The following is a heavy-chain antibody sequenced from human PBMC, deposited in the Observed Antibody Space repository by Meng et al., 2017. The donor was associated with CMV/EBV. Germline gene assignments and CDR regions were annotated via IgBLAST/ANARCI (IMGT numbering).Heavy chain of an antibody. CDR2: IYYSGST. V-gene: IGHV4-39*07. CDR1: GGSISSSSYY. Sequence: SETLSLTCTVSGGSISSSSYYWGWIRQPPGKGLEWIGSIYYSGSTYYNPSLKSRVTISVDTSKNQFSLKLSSVTAADTAVYYCARDGQTNDFWGGQYYYYYYGMDVWGQGTTVTVSS. J-gene: IGHJ6*02. D-gene: IGHD3-3*01. CDR3: ARDGQTNDFWGGQYYYYYYGMDV.